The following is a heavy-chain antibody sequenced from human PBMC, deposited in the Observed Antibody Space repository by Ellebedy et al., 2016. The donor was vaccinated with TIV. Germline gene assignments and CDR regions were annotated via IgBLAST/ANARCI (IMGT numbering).Heavy chain of an antibody. V-gene: IGHV3-7*01. Sequence: PGGSLRLSCAASGFTFGTYYMTWVRQAPGKGLEWVANIDQNGGEKSYVDSVKGRSTISRDNAKNSLFLQMNSLRAEDTAVYYCARETPNRAFDIWGQGAMVTVSS. CDR3: ARETPNRAFDI. CDR2: IDQNGGEK. J-gene: IGHJ3*02. CDR1: GFTFGTYY. D-gene: IGHD1-14*01.